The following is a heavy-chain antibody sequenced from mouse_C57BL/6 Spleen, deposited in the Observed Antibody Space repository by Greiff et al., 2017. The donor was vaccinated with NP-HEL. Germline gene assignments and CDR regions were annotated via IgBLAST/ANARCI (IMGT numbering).Heavy chain of an antibody. V-gene: IGHV2-5*01. D-gene: IGHD3-1*01. CDR1: GFSLTSYG. Sequence: VKLVESGPGLVQPSQSLSITCTVSGFSLTSYGVHWVRQSPGKGLEWLGVIWRGGSTDYNAAFMSRLSITKDNSKSQVFFKMNSLQADDTAIYYCAKKTRAVGDAMDYWGQGTSVTVSS. J-gene: IGHJ4*01. CDR2: IWRGGST. CDR3: AKKTRAVGDAMDY.